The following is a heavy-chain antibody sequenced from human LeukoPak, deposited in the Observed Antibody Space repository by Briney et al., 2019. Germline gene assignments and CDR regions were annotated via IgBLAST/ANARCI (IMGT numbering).Heavy chain of an antibody. D-gene: IGHD3-22*01. V-gene: IGHV3-7*01. J-gene: IGHJ5*02. CDR1: GFTFSNSW. CDR3: ANGGNYSSGP. Sequence: GGSLRLSCAASGFTFSNSWMIWVRQAPGKGREGVATIKPDGSAQYYGDSVKGRFTISRDNAKESLFLQINSLRAADTDVYSCANGGNYSSGPWGQGTLVTVSS. CDR2: IKPDGSAQ.